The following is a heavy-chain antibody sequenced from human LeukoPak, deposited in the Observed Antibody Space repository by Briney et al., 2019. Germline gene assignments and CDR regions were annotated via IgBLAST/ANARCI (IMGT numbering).Heavy chain of an antibody. CDR2: IRSNSDGGTI. J-gene: IGHJ5*02. CDR1: GFSFSDHY. Sequence: GSLRLSCAASGFSFSDHYIDWVRQAPGKGLEWVGRIRSNSDGGTIDYAAPVKGRFTLSRDDSKTTLYLQMNSLQTEDTAVYYCATDFYDSTWGQGTLVTVSS. D-gene: IGHD3-22*01. CDR3: ATDFYDST. V-gene: IGHV3-15*07.